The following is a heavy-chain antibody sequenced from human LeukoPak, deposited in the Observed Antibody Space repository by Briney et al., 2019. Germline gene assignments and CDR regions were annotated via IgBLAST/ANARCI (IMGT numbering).Heavy chain of an antibody. CDR1: GFTFSSYN. CDR3: ARDQSVGSKPDLGFHY. Sequence: PGGSLRLSCVASGFTFSSYNMNWVRQAPGKGLEWVSSISSSSRYIYYTDSMKGRFTISRDNAKNSLYLQMNSLRAEDTAVYYCARDQSVGSKPDLGFHYWGQGTLVTVSS. CDR2: ISSSSRYI. J-gene: IGHJ4*02. D-gene: IGHD1-26*01. V-gene: IGHV3-21*01.